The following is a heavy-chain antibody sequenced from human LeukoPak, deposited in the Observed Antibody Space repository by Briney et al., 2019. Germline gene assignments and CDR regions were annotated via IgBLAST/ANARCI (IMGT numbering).Heavy chain of an antibody. CDR2: ISSNGGST. CDR3: ARDSRIAAAGIGLGYFDL. Sequence: GGSLRLSCAASRFTFSSYAMHWVRQAPGKGLEYVSAISSNGGSTYYANSVKGRFTISRDNSKNTLYLQMGSLRAEDMAVYYCARDSRIAAAGIGLGYFDLWGRGTLVTVSS. V-gene: IGHV3-64*01. J-gene: IGHJ2*01. CDR1: RFTFSSYA. D-gene: IGHD6-13*01.